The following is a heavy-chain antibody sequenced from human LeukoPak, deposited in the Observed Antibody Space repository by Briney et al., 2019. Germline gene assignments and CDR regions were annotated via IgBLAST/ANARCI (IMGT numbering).Heavy chain of an antibody. Sequence: GGSLRLSCAASGFTFSSYAMSWVRQAPGKGLEWVSAISGSGGSTYYADSVKGRFTISRDNSKNTLYLQMNSLRAEDTAVYYCARGVEPSIAARRYYYYMDVWGKGTTVTVSS. J-gene: IGHJ6*03. V-gene: IGHV3-23*01. CDR2: ISGSGGST. CDR1: GFTFSSYA. D-gene: IGHD6-6*01. CDR3: ARGVEPSIAARRYYYYMDV.